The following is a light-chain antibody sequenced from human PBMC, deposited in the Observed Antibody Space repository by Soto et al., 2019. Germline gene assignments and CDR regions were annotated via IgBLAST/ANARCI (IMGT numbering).Light chain of an antibody. CDR1: QTISRW. Sequence: DIQMTQSPSTLSASVGDRVTITCRASQTISRWLAWYQQKPGKAPKLLIYDASTLESGVPSRFSGSASGTEFTHTISSXXPDXXXTYYCQXXXXXXXXTXGQGTKVXI. V-gene: IGKV1-5*01. CDR2: DAS. J-gene: IGKJ1*01. CDR3: QXXXXXXXXT.